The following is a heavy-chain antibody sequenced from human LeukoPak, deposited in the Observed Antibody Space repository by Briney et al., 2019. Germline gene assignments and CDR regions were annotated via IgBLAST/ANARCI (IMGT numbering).Heavy chain of an antibody. CDR3: ATGIGSWDYYYYYMDV. V-gene: IGHV1-2*02. D-gene: IGHD6-13*01. Sequence: ASVKVSCKASGYTFTGYYMHWVRQAPGQGLEWMGWINPNSGGTNYAQKFQGRVTMTRDTSISTAYMELSRLRSDDTAVYYCATGIGSWDYYYYYMDVWGKGTTVTVSS. J-gene: IGHJ6*03. CDR1: GYTFTGYY. CDR2: INPNSGGT.